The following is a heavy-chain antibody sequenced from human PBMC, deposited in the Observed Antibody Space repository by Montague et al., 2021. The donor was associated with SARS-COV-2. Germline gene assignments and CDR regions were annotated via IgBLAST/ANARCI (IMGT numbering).Heavy chain of an antibody. CDR3: GRSRSNVPSRPGFDY. V-gene: IGHV4-61*01. CDR1: GASVASGNFY. D-gene: IGHD6-6*01. CDR2: MYYTGHT. J-gene: IGHJ4*02. Sequence: SETLSLTRTVSGASVASGNFYWSWIRQSPGKGLEWIGYMYYTGHTNYXPSLESRVTMPVDPSKNQFSLTLTSVTAADTAVYYCGRSRSNVPSRPGFDYWGQGALVTVSS.